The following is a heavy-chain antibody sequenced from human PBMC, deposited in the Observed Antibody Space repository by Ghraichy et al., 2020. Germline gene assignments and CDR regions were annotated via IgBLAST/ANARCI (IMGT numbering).Heavy chain of an antibody. CDR1: GGTFSSYA. Sequence: SVKVSCKASGGTFSSYAISWVRQAPGQGLEWMGGIIPIFGTANYAQKFQGRVTITADESTSTAYMELSSLRSEDTAVYYCAPGVEMASNHNWFDPWGQGTLVTVSS. D-gene: IGHD5-24*01. CDR2: IIPIFGTA. V-gene: IGHV1-69*13. J-gene: IGHJ5*02. CDR3: APGVEMASNHNWFDP.